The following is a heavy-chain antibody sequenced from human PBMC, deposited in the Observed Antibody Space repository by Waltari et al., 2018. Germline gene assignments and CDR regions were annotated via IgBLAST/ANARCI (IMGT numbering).Heavy chain of an antibody. V-gene: IGHV4-4*02. CDR2: IYHSGST. CDR1: GGSISSSNW. Sequence: QVQLQESGPGLVKPSGTLSLTCAVSGGSISSSNWWSWVRQPPGKGLEWIGEIYHSGSTTYNPSLKSRVTISVDKSKNQFSLKLSSVTAADTAVYYCATARSDSSGWQLRPYWGQGTLVTVSS. D-gene: IGHD6-19*01. CDR3: ATARSDSSGWQLRPY. J-gene: IGHJ4*02.